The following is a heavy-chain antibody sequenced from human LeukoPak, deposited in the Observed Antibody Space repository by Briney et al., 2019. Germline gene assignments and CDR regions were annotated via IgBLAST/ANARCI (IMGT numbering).Heavy chain of an antibody. CDR3: ARVNADVVVAAPLGYYGMDV. D-gene: IGHD2-15*01. Sequence: SETLSLTCTVSGGSISSYYWSWIRQPPGKGLEWIGYIFYSGSTNYNPSLKSRVTISVDTSKNQFSLKLSSVTAADTAVYYCARVNADVVVAAPLGYYGMDVWGQGTTVTVSS. J-gene: IGHJ6*02. CDR2: IFYSGST. V-gene: IGHV4-59*01. CDR1: GGSISSYY.